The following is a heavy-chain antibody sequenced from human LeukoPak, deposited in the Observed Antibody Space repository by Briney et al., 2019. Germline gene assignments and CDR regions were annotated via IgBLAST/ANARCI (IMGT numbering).Heavy chain of an antibody. Sequence: ASAKVSCKASGYTFTSYDINWVRQATGQGLEWMGWMNPNSGNTGYAQKFQGRVTMTRNTSISTAYMELSSLRSEDTAVYYCARVFTFGGVIAPGYWGQGTLVTVSS. J-gene: IGHJ4*02. CDR2: MNPNSGNT. D-gene: IGHD3-16*02. V-gene: IGHV1-8*01. CDR3: ARVFTFGGVIAPGY. CDR1: GYTFTSYD.